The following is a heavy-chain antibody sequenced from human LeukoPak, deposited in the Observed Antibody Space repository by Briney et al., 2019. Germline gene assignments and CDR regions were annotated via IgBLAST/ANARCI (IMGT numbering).Heavy chain of an antibody. CDR3: ARTPLRYFDWSCLDY. CDR1: GYTFTSYY. V-gene: IGHV1-46*01. D-gene: IGHD3-9*01. J-gene: IGHJ4*02. Sequence: ASVKVSCKASGYTFTSYYIHWVRQAPGQGLEWMGIINPSGGSTSYPQKFQGRVTMTRDTSISTAYMELSRLRSDDTAVYYCARTPLRYFDWSCLDYWGQGTLVTVSS. CDR2: INPSGGST.